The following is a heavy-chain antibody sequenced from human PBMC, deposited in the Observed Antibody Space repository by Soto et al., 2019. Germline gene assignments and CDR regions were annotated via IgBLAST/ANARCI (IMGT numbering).Heavy chain of an antibody. D-gene: IGHD5-12*01. J-gene: IGHJ4*02. Sequence: QVPLVESGGGVVQPGRSLRLSCAASGFTFSSYAMHWVRQAPGKGLEWVAVISYDGSNKYYADSVKGRFTISRDNSKNTLYLQMNSLRAEDTAVYYCASPLKGDGYNPDYWGQGTLVTVSS. CDR1: GFTFSSYA. V-gene: IGHV3-30-3*01. CDR2: ISYDGSNK. CDR3: ASPLKGDGYNPDY.